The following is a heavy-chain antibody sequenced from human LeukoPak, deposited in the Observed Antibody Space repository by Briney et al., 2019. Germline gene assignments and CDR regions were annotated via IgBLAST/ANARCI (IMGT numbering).Heavy chain of an antibody. V-gene: IGHV1-2*02. CDR2: INPKSGGT. D-gene: IGHD3-22*01. CDR1: GYSFTGYY. Sequence: GASVKVSCKASGYSFTGYYMHWVRQAPGQGLEWMGWINPKSGGTNYAQKFQGRVTMTRDTSIGTAYMELSRLRSDDTAVYYCARGTVITTIDCWGQGTLVTVSS. CDR3: ARGTVITTIDC. J-gene: IGHJ4*02.